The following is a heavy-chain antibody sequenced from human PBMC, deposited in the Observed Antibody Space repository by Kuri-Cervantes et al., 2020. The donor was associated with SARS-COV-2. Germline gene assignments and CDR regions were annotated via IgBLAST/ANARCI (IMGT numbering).Heavy chain of an antibody. CDR2: IIPIFGTA. Sequence: SVKVSCKASGGTFSSYAISWVRQAPGQGLEWMGGIIPIFGTANCAQKFQGRVTITADESTSTAYMELSSLRSEDTAVYYCARGVTPNYGMDVWGQGTTVTVSS. CDR1: GGTFSSYA. J-gene: IGHJ6*02. D-gene: IGHD2-21*02. CDR3: ARGVTPNYGMDV. V-gene: IGHV1-69*13.